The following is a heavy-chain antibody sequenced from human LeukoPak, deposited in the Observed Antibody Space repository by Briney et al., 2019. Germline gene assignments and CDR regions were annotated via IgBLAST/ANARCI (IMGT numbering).Heavy chain of an antibody. Sequence: GGSLRLSCFASGFTLTGHYMSWIRQAPGKGPEWVSYISSGSYSKYYADSVKGRFTISRDNTNNSLYLEMNSLRVEDTGFYYCACGKRTFDPWGQGTLATVSS. CDR1: GFTLTGHY. CDR2: ISSGSYSK. J-gene: IGHJ5*02. CDR3: ACGKRTFDP. V-gene: IGHV3-11*01.